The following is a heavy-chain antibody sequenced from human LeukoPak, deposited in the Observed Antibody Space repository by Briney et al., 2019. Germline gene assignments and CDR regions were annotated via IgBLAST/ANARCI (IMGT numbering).Heavy chain of an antibody. J-gene: IGHJ4*02. D-gene: IGHD3-10*01. CDR3: ARDSVEHVTMVRGVLYREYYFDY. CDR2: IRSDGSNK. Sequence: GGSLRLSCAGSGFSFSSYGMHWVRQAPGKGLEWMAFIRSDGSNKYYADSVKGRFTISRDNSKNTLYLQMNSLRSEDTAVYYCARDSVEHVTMVRGVLYREYYFDYWGQGTLVTVSS. V-gene: IGHV3-30*02. CDR1: GFSFSSYG.